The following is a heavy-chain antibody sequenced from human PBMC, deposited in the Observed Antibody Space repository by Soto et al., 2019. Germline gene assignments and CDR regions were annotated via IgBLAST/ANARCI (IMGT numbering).Heavy chain of an antibody. Sequence: QVQLQESGPGLVKPSQTLSLTCTVSGGSISSGGYYWSWIRQHPGKGLAWIGYIYYSGSTYYNPSLKSRVTISVDTSKNEFSLKLSSVTAEATAVYDCASGGVPLWDGSFDIWGQGTMVTVSS. V-gene: IGHV4-31*03. J-gene: IGHJ3*02. CDR2: IYYSGST. CDR1: GGSISSGGYY. D-gene: IGHD3-10*01. CDR3: ASGGVPLWDGSFDI.